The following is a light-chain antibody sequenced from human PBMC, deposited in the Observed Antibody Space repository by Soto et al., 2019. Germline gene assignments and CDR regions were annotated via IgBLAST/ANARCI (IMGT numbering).Light chain of an antibody. CDR2: DAS. V-gene: IGKV3-11*01. CDR1: QSVSSY. J-gene: IGKJ3*01. CDR3: QQRSNWRFT. Sequence: EIVLTQSPATLSLSPGDRATLSCRASQSVSSYLAWYQQKPGQAPRLLIYDASNRATVIPARFSGSGSGTDFTLTISSLEPEDFAVYYCQQRSNWRFTFGPGTKVDIK.